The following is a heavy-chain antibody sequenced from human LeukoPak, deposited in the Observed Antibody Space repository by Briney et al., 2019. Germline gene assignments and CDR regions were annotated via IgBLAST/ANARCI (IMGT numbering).Heavy chain of an antibody. CDR2: ISSSSSYI. CDR1: GFTFSSYS. J-gene: IGHJ4*02. Sequence: GGSLGLFWAASGFTFSSYSMKLVRQAPGKGLEWVSSISSSSSYIYYAESVRGRFTISRDNAKNSLYLQMNSLRAEDTAVYYCARYTAMADDYWGQGTLVTVSS. CDR3: ARYTAMADDY. D-gene: IGHD5-18*01. V-gene: IGHV3-21*01.